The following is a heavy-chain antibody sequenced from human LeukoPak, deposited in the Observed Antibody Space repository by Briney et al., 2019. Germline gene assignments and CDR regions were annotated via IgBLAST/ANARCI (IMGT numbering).Heavy chain of an antibody. J-gene: IGHJ4*02. CDR2: FSGSGGDT. CDR3: AKSLGIAAAAPGDY. D-gene: IGHD6-13*01. CDR1: GFIFSSYA. Sequence: PGGSLRLSCAASGFIFSSYAMSWVRQAPGKGLEWVSTFSGSGGDTYYADSVRGRFTISRDNSKNTLYLQMNSLRAEDAAVYYCAKSLGIAAAAPGDYWGQGTLVTVSS. V-gene: IGHV3-23*01.